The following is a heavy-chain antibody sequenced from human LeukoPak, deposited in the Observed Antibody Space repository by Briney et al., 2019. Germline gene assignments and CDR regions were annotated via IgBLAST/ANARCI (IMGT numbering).Heavy chain of an antibody. CDR3: ARLGLNSSGSVGYFDY. CDR1: GGSFSGYY. J-gene: IGHJ4*02. D-gene: IGHD6-19*01. Sequence: SSETLSLTCAVYGGSFSGYYWSWIRQPPGKGLEWIGEINHSGSTNYNPSLKSRVTISVDTSKNQFSLKLSSVTAADTAVYYCARLGLNSSGSVGYFDYWGQGTLVTVSS. CDR2: INHSGST. V-gene: IGHV4-34*01.